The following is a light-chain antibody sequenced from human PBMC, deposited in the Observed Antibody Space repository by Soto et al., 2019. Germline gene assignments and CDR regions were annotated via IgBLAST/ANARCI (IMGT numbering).Light chain of an antibody. Sequence: QSALTQPASVSGSPLQSITISCTGTSSDVGGYNYVSWHQQHPGKAPKLMIFDVNNRPSGVSNRFSGSKSGNTASLTISGLQAEDEADYYCSSYTSSHTCVFGTGTKVTVL. CDR2: DVN. CDR1: SSDVGGYNY. V-gene: IGLV2-14*01. CDR3: SSYTSSHTCV. J-gene: IGLJ1*01.